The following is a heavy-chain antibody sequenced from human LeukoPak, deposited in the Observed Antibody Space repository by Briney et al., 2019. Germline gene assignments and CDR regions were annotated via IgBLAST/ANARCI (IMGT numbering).Heavy chain of an antibody. CDR2: IYYSGST. D-gene: IGHD2-15*01. Sequence: PSETLSLTCTVSGGSISSGGYYWSWIRQHPGKGLEWIGYIYYSGSTYYNPSLKSRVTISVDTSKNQFSLKLSSVTAADTAVYYCAIGGSGGGPKENWFDPWGQGTLVTVSS. V-gene: IGHV4-31*03. J-gene: IGHJ5*02. CDR3: AIGGSGGGPKENWFDP. CDR1: GGSISSGGYY.